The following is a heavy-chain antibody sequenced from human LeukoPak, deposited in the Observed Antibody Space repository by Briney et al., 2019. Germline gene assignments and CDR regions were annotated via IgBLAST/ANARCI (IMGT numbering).Heavy chain of an antibody. J-gene: IGHJ5*02. V-gene: IGHV4-4*09. CDR2: IYTSGST. Sequence: PSETLSLTCTVSGDSISSYYCSWIRQPPGKGLEWIGYIYTSGSTNYNPSLKSRVTILVDTSKNQFSLKLTSVPAAAPAVYYCASHRVLPLRSATWFAPWGQGPLVTVSS. CDR3: ASHRVLPLRSATWFAP. CDR1: GDSISSYY.